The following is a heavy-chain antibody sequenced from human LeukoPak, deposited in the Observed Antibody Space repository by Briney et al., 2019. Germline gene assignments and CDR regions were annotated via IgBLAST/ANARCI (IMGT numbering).Heavy chain of an antibody. CDR2: ISGSGGRT. J-gene: IGHJ4*02. D-gene: IGHD6-13*01. CDR3: AKGSEVSWYY. Sequence: PGGSLRLSCAASGFTFSTFAMSWVRQGPGKGLEWVSTISGSGGRTYYTDSVKGRFTISRDNSQNTLYLQMNSLRAEDTAIYYCAKGSEVSWYYWGQGTLVTVSS. V-gene: IGHV3-23*01. CDR1: GFTFSTFA.